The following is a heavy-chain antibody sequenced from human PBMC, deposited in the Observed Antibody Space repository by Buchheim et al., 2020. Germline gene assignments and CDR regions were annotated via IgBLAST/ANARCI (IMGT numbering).Heavy chain of an antibody. Sequence: EVQLVESGGGLVQPGGSLKLSCAASGFTFSGSAMHWVRQASGKGLEWVGRIRSKADSYATAYAASVKGRFTISRDDSKNTAYLQMDSLKTEDTAVYYCTRLSAPLDGTTPYYYYGMDVWGQGTT. V-gene: IGHV3-73*01. CDR2: IRSKADSYAT. CDR1: GFTFSGSA. J-gene: IGHJ6*02. D-gene: IGHD1-7*01. CDR3: TRLSAPLDGTTPYYYYGMDV.